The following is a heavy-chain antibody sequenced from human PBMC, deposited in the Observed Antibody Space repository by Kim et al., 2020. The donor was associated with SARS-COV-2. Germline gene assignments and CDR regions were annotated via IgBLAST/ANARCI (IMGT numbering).Heavy chain of an antibody. CDR3: ASSLGATIHGPFDY. D-gene: IGHD5-12*01. J-gene: IGHJ4*02. V-gene: IGHV3-21*01. Sequence: GGSLRLSCAASGFTFSSYSMNWVRQAPGKGLEWVSSISSSSSYIYYADSVKGRFTISRDNAKNSLYLQMNSLRAEDTAVYYCASSLGATIHGPFDYWGQGTLVTVSS. CDR1: GFTFSSYS. CDR2: ISSSSSYI.